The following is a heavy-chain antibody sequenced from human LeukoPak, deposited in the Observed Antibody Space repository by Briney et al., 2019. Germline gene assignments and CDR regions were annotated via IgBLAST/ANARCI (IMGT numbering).Heavy chain of an antibody. D-gene: IGHD3-22*01. J-gene: IGHJ4*02. CDR3: ERSLTYYYDSSGPTD. CDR2: IYYSGRT. CDR1: GGSISSYY. V-gene: IGHV4-59*01. Sequence: SETLSLTCTVSGGSISSYYWSWIRQPPGKGLEWIGYIYYSGRTNYNPSLKSRVTISVDTSKNQFSLKLSSVTAADTAVYYCERSLTYYYDSSGPTDWGQGTLVTVSS.